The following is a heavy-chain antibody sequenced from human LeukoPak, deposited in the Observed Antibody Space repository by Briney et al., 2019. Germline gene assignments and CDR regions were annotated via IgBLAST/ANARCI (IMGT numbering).Heavy chain of an antibody. V-gene: IGHV4-34*01. CDR2: INHSGST. CDR3: ASRQLWLRRGWFDR. CDR1: GGSFSGYY. D-gene: IGHD5-18*01. Sequence: SETLSLTCAVYGGSFSGYYWSWIRQPPGKGLEWLGEINHSGSTNYNPSLKSRVTISVDTSKNQFSLKLSSVTAADTAVYYCASRQLWLRRGWFDRWGQGTLVTVSS. J-gene: IGHJ5*02.